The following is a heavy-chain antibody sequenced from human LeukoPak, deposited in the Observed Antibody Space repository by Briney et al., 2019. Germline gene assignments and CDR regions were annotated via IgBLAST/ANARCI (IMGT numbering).Heavy chain of an antibody. V-gene: IGHV4-39*07. CDR3: ARAKYSHSSSRAFDY. Sequence: SETLSLTCTVSGGSISSSSYYWGWIRQPPGKGLEWIGSIYYSGSTYYNPSLKSRVTISVDTSKNQFSLKLSSVTAADTAVYYCARAKYSHSSSRAFDYWGQGTLVTVSS. CDR1: GGSISSSSYY. J-gene: IGHJ4*02. D-gene: IGHD6-6*01. CDR2: IYYSGST.